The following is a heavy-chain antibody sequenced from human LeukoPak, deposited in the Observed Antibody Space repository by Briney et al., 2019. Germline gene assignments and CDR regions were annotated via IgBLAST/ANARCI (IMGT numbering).Heavy chain of an antibody. CDR3: ARAPDTAMDYYGMDV. D-gene: IGHD5-18*01. CDR2: ISSSSSYI. CDR1: GFTFSSYS. J-gene: IGHJ6*02. Sequence: GGSLRLSCAASGFTFSSYSMNWVRQAPGKGLEWVSSISSSSSYIYYADSVKGRFTISRDNAKNSPYLQMNSLRAEDTAVYYCARAPDTAMDYYGMDVWGQGTTVTVSS. V-gene: IGHV3-21*01.